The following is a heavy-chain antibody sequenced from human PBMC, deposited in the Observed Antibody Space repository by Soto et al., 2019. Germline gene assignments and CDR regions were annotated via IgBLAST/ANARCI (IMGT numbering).Heavy chain of an antibody. Sequence: SETLSLTCTVSGGPISSYYWSWIRQPAGKGLEWIGRIYTSGSTNYNPSLKSRVTMSVDTSKNQFSLKLSSVTAADTAVYYCARLGANSWYGTNWFDPWGQGTLVTVSS. V-gene: IGHV4-4*07. CDR1: GGPISSYY. D-gene: IGHD6-13*01. CDR2: IYTSGST. J-gene: IGHJ5*02. CDR3: ARLGANSWYGTNWFDP.